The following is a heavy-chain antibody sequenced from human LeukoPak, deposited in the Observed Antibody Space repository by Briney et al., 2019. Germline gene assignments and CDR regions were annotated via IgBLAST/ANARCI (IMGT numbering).Heavy chain of an antibody. CDR3: ARDTPYCSSTSCYKDFDY. V-gene: IGHV4-38-2*02. D-gene: IGHD2-2*02. Sequence: SETLSLTCTVSGYSISSGYYWGCIRQPPGQGLEWIGSTYHSGSTYYNPSLKSRVTISVDTSKNQFSLKLSSVTAADTAVYHCARDTPYCSSTSCYKDFDYWGQETLVTVSS. CDR1: GYSISSGYY. J-gene: IGHJ4*02. CDR2: TYHSGST.